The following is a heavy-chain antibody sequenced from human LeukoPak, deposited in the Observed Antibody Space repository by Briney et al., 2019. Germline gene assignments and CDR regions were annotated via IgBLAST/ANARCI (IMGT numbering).Heavy chain of an antibody. J-gene: IGHJ4*02. CDR1: GGSFSGYY. CDR3: ARGHFGYGGNPGYFDY. V-gene: IGHV4-34*01. Sequence: SETLSLTCAVYGGSFSGYYWSWIRQPPGKGLEWIGEINHSGSTNYNPSLKSRVTISVDTSKNQFSLKLSSVTAADTAVYYYARGHFGYGGNPGYFDYWGQGTLVTVSS. CDR2: INHSGST. D-gene: IGHD4-23*01.